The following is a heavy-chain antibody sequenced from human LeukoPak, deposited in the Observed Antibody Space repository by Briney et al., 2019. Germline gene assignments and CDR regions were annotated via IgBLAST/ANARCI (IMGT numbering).Heavy chain of an antibody. CDR2: ISRCSSTI. CDR1: GFTFSSYS. D-gene: IGHD3-10*01. CDR3: ARGIGYYGSGSYRCYFDY. V-gene: IGHV3-48*02. J-gene: IGHJ4*02. Sequence: GGSLRVSCAASGFTFSSYSMNWVRQAPGKGLEWVSYISRCSSTIYYADSVKGRFTISRDNAKNSLYLQMNSLRDEDTAVYYCARGIGYYGSGSYRCYFDYWGQGTLIPVSS.